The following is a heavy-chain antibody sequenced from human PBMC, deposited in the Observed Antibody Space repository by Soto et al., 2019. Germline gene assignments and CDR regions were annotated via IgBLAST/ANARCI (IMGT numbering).Heavy chain of an antibody. CDR2: IVVGSGNT. J-gene: IGHJ6*01. CDR1: GVTFDSSS. Sequence: TSAKLSSEASGVTFDSSSGRSARQARGQRLEWIGWIVVGSGNTNYAQKFQERVTITRDMSTSTAYMELSSLRSEDTAVYYCAAADLDTYSYGMDVCGPAPTVT. V-gene: IGHV1-58*01. CDR3: AAADLDTYSYGMDV. D-gene: IGHD3-3*01.